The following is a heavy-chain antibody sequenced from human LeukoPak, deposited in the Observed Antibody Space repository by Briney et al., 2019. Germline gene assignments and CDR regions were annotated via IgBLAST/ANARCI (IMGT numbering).Heavy chain of an antibody. CDR2: IYSGGTT. CDR3: AREPGTDYRKYYFDY. J-gene: IGHJ4*02. CDR1: GFIVSNNH. Sequence: PGGSLRLSCAPSGFIVSNNHMTWVRQAPGMGLEWVSVIYSGGTTYYADSVKGRFTISRDNSKNMLYLQMNSLRAEDTAVYYCAREPGTDYRKYYFDYWGQGTLVTVSS. D-gene: IGHD3/OR15-3a*01. V-gene: IGHV3-53*01.